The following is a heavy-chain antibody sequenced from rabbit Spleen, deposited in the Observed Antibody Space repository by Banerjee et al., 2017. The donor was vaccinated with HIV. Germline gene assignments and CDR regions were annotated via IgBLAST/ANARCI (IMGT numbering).Heavy chain of an antibody. V-gene: IGHV1S40*01. Sequence: QALEESGGGLVKPGASLTLTCKASGVDFSGDSYDSYMCWVRQAPGKGLEWIACIYAGSGGSTAYASWAKGRFTISKTSSTTVTLQMTSLTAADTATYFCARGSATMTMVITGYYFNLWARAPWSPS. D-gene: IGHD2-1*01. J-gene: IGHJ4*01. CDR2: IYAGSGGST. CDR1: GVDFSGDSY. CDR3: ARGSATMTMVITGYYFNL.